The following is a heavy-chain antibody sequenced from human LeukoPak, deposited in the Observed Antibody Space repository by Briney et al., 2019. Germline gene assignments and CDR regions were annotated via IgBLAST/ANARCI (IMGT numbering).Heavy chain of an antibody. V-gene: IGHV3-30*18. CDR3: VKEGHGSSLDY. CDR1: GFTFSSYG. J-gene: IGHJ4*02. D-gene: IGHD6-13*01. CDR2: ISYDGGNK. Sequence: PGRSLRLSCAASGFTFSSYGMHWVRQAPGKGLEWVAVISYDGGNKYYADSVKGRFTISRDNSKNTLYLQMNSLRAEDTAVYYCVKEGHGSSLDYWGQGTLVTVSS.